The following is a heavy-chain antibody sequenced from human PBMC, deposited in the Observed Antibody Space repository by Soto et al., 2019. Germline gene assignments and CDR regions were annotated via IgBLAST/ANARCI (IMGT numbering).Heavy chain of an antibody. J-gene: IGHJ6*02. CDR1: GYTFTSYA. D-gene: IGHD6-19*01. Sequence: GASVKVSCKASGYTFTSYAMHWVRQAPGQRLEWMGWINAGNGNTKYSQKFQGRVTITRDTSASTAYMELSSLRSEDTAVYYCARVWRWPTIAVAGTPYYYYGMDVWGQGTTVTVSS. CDR3: ARVWRWPTIAVAGTPYYYYGMDV. CDR2: INAGNGNT. V-gene: IGHV1-3*01.